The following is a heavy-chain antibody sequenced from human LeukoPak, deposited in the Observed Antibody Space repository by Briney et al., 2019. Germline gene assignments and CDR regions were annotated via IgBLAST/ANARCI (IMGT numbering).Heavy chain of an antibody. CDR1: GGSISSYY. CDR3: ASQDPYYYGSGSLVY. D-gene: IGHD3-10*01. J-gene: IGHJ4*01. CDR2: IYYSGST. Sequence: SETLSLTCTVSGGSISSYYWSWIRQPPGKGLEWIGYIYYSGSTNYNPSLKSRVTISVDTSKNQFSLKLSSVTAADTAVYYCASQDPYYYGSGSLVYWGQGTLVTVSS. V-gene: IGHV4-59*08.